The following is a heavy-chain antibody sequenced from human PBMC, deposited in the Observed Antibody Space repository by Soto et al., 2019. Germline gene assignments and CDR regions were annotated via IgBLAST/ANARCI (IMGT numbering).Heavy chain of an antibody. CDR1: GGSFSGYY. CDR2: INHSGST. J-gene: IGHJ4*02. Sequence: SETLSLTCAVYGGSFSGYYWSWIRQPPGKGLEWIGEINHSGSTNYNPSLKSRVTISVDTSKNQFSLKLSSVTAADTAVYYCAREGLFSYYDSKGPRYFDYWGQGTLVTVSS. D-gene: IGHD3-22*01. CDR3: AREGLFSYYDSKGPRYFDY. V-gene: IGHV4-34*01.